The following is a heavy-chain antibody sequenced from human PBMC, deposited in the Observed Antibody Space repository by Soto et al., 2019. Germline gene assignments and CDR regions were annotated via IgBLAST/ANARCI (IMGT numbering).Heavy chain of an antibody. D-gene: IGHD2-15*01. Sequence: ASVKVSCKASGYTFTGYYMHWVRQAPGQGLEWVGWINPNSGGTNYAQKFQGWVTMTRDTSISTAYMELSRLRSDDTAVYYCARGEYCSGGSCYWVDAFDIWGQGTMVTVSS. V-gene: IGHV1-2*04. CDR3: ARGEYCSGGSCYWVDAFDI. J-gene: IGHJ3*02. CDR1: GYTFTGYY. CDR2: INPNSGGT.